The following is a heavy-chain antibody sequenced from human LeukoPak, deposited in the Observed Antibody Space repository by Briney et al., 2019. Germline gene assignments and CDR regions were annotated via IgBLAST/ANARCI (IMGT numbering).Heavy chain of an antibody. CDR1: DYTFTSYG. Sequence: ASVKVSCKASDYTFTSYGISWVRQAPGQGLEWMGWISAYNGNTNYAQKLQGRVTMTTDTSTSTAYMDLRSLRSDDTAVYYCARFRAGVGEPYGDYWGQGTLVTVSS. J-gene: IGHJ4*02. D-gene: IGHD3-10*01. V-gene: IGHV1-18*01. CDR3: ARFRAGVGEPYGDY. CDR2: ISAYNGNT.